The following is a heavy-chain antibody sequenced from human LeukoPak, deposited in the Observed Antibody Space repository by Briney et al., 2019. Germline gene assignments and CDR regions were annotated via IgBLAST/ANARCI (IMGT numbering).Heavy chain of an antibody. CDR1: GGSISSGRYY. D-gene: IGHD2-21*02. CDR3: AREWVYCGGDCYLRYFDP. V-gene: IGHV4-61*02. CDR2: FYTSRST. J-gene: IGHJ2*01. Sequence: SETLSLTCTVSGGSISSGRYYWSWIRQPAGKGLGWIGRFYTSRSTNYNSSLKSRVTISVDTSKNQFSLKLYSVTAADTAVYYCAREWVYCGGDCYLRYFDPWGRGTLVTVSS.